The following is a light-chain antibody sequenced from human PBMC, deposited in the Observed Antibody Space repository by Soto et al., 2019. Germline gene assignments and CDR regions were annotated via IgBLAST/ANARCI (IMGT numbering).Light chain of an antibody. Sequence: QSALTQPRSVSGSPGQSVTISCTGTSSDIGAYDFVSWHQHHPGKAPKVIIYDVTKRPSGVPDRFSGSKSGNTASLTISGLQAEDEVDYHCCSYTGSYSLVFGGGTQLTVL. V-gene: IGLV2-11*01. CDR2: DVT. CDR1: SSDIGAYDF. J-gene: IGLJ2*01. CDR3: CSYTGSYSLV.